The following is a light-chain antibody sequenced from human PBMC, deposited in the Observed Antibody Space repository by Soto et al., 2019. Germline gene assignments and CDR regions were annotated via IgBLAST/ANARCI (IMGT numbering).Light chain of an antibody. CDR2: GNT. CDR3: QSYDRRLSEWV. J-gene: IGLJ2*01. CDR1: SSNIGAGYD. Sequence: QSVLTQPPSLSGAPGQRVTISCTGSSSNIGAGYDVHWYQQLPGTAPKLLIYGNTNRTSGVPDRFSGSKSGTSASLAITGLQAEDEGDYYCQSYDRRLSEWVFGGGTKVTVL. V-gene: IGLV1-40*01.